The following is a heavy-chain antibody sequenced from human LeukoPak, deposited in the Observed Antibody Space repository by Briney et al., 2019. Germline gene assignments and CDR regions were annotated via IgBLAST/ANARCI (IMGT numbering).Heavy chain of an antibody. CDR2: ISSSSSYI. Sequence: GGSLRLSCAASGFTFSSYSMNWVRQAPGKGLEWVSSISSSSSYIYYADSVKGRLTISRDNAKNSLYLQMNSLRAEDTAVYYCARSDGDYGIGAFDIWGQGTMVTVSS. V-gene: IGHV3-21*01. J-gene: IGHJ3*02. CDR1: GFTFSSYS. D-gene: IGHD4-17*01. CDR3: ARSDGDYGIGAFDI.